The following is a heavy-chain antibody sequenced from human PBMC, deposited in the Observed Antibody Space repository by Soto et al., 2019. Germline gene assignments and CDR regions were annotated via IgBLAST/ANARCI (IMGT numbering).Heavy chain of an antibody. CDR2: IKQDGSEK. CDR1: GFTFSSYW. Sequence: RLSCAASGFTFSSYWMTWVRQAPGKGLEWVANIKQDGSEKYYVDSVKGRFTISRDNAKNSLYLQMNSLRAEDTAVYYCATHPYSSGWYCWGQGTLVTVSS. D-gene: IGHD6-13*01. V-gene: IGHV3-7*02. J-gene: IGHJ4*02. CDR3: ATHPYSSGWYC.